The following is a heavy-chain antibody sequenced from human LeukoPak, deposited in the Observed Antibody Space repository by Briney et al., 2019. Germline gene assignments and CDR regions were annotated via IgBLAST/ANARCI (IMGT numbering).Heavy chain of an antibody. D-gene: IGHD3-10*01. CDR1: GFTFSSYA. CDR3: ARGDYYGSGSYSDY. V-gene: IGHV3-30-3*01. Sequence: PGGSLRLSCAASGFTFSSYAMHWVRQAPGKGLEWVAVISYDGSNKYYADSVKGRFTISRDNSKSTLYLQMNSLRAEDTAVYYCARGDYYGSGSYSDYWGRGTLVTVSS. CDR2: ISYDGSNK. J-gene: IGHJ4*02.